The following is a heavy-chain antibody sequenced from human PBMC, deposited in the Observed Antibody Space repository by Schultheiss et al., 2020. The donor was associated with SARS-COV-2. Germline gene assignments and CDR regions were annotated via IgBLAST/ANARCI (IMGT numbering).Heavy chain of an antibody. Sequence: GESLKISCAASGFTFSSYAMSWVRQAPGKGLVWVARISNDGNYIGYADSVKGRFTISRDDAKNTLYLQMNSLRAEDTAVYYCARDGYSQYYFDYWGQGTLVTVSS. CDR3: ARDGYSQYYFDY. CDR2: ISNDGNYI. J-gene: IGHJ4*02. V-gene: IGHV3-74*01. D-gene: IGHD5-24*01. CDR1: GFTFSSYA.